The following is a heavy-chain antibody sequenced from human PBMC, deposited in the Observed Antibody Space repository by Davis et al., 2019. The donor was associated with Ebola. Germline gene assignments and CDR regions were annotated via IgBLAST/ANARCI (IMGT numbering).Heavy chain of an antibody. CDR2: IYYSGST. CDR1: GGSISSSTYY. J-gene: IGHJ6*02. V-gene: IGHV4-61*05. D-gene: IGHD3-10*02. Sequence: SETLSLTCTVSGGSISSSTYYWGWIRQPPGKGLEWIGYIYYSGSTNYNPSLKSRVTISVDTSKNQFSLKLSSVTAADTAVYYCARNVHDYGMDVWGQGTTVTVSS. CDR3: ARNVHDYGMDV.